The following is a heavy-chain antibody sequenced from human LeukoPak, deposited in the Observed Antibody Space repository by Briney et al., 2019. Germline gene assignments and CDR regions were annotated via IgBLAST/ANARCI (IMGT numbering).Heavy chain of an antibody. V-gene: IGHV1-18*01. CDR1: GYTFTSYG. CDR3: ARTNGDYLGEYYFDY. CDR2: ISAYNGNT. J-gene: IGHJ4*02. Sequence: ASVKVSCTASGYTFTSYGISWVRQAPGQGLEWMGWISAYNGNTNYAQKLRGRVTVTTDTSTSSAYMELRSLSSDDTAVYYRARTNGDYLGEYYFDYWGQGTLVTVSS. D-gene: IGHD4-17*01.